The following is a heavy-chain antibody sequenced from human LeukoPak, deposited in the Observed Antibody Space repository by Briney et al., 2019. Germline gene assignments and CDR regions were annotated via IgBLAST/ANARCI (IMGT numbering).Heavy chain of an antibody. J-gene: IGHJ3*02. CDR3: ARGGTNKQWLGQADDAFDI. Sequence: SETLSLTCTVSGGSISSSSYYWGWIRQPPGKGLEWIGSIYYSGSTYYNPSLKSRVTISVDTSKNQFSLKLSSVTAADTAVYYCARGGTNKQWLGQADDAFDIWGQGTMVTVSS. CDR1: GGSISSSSYY. CDR2: IYYSGST. V-gene: IGHV4-39*07. D-gene: IGHD6-19*01.